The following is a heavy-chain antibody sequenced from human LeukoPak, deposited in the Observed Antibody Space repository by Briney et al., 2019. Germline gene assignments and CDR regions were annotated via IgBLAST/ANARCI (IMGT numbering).Heavy chain of an antibody. CDR2: INHSGST. CDR1: GGSFSSYY. CDR3: AYSSDYQQK. V-gene: IGHV4-34*01. J-gene: IGHJ1*01. D-gene: IGHD3-22*01. Sequence: PSETLSLTCAVYGGSFSSYYWSWIRQPPRKGLEWIGEINHSGSTNYNPSLKSRVTISVDTSKNQFSLKLSSVSAADTAVYYCAYSSDYQQKWGQGTLVTVSS.